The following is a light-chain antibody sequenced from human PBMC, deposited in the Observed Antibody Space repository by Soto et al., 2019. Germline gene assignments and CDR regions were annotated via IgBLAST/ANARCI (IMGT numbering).Light chain of an antibody. Sequence: QSVLTQPPSASGSPGQSVTISCTGTSRDVGGYNFVSWYQQYPGQAPKLIIYEVTKRPSGVSNRFSGSKSDNTASLTVSGLQAEDEAGYYCSSFAGNNNVVFGTGTQLTVL. CDR1: SRDVGGYNF. CDR2: EVT. J-gene: IGLJ2*01. CDR3: SSFAGNNNVV. V-gene: IGLV2-8*01.